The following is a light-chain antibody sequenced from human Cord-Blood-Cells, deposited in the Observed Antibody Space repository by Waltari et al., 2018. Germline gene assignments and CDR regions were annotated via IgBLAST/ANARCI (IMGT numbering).Light chain of an antibody. Sequence: DIVMTQSPDSLAVSLGERDTITCKSSPSVLYSSNNKNYLTWYQQKTGQPPKLLIYWASTRESGVPDRFSGSGSGTDFSLTISSLQAEDVAVYCCQQYYSTPFTFGPGTKVDIK. CDR3: QQYYSTPFT. V-gene: IGKV4-1*01. CDR2: WAS. CDR1: PSVLYSSNNKNY. J-gene: IGKJ3*01.